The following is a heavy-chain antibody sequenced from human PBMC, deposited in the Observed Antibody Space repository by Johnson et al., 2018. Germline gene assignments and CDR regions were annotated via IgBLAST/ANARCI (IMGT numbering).Heavy chain of an antibody. D-gene: IGHD6-19*01. J-gene: IGHJ3*02. CDR1: GFTFSSYA. Sequence: QVQLVESGGGVVQPGRSLRLSCAASGFTFSSYAMHWVRQAPGKGLEWVAVISYDGSNKYYADSVKGRFTISRDNSKNTLYLQMNSLRAEDTAVYYCAREWGAVAGTGAFVIWGQGTMVTVSS. CDR3: AREWGAVAGTGAFVI. CDR2: ISYDGSNK. V-gene: IGHV3-30-3*01.